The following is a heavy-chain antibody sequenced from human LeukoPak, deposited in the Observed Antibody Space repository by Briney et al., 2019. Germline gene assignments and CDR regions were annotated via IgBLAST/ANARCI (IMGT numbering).Heavy chain of an antibody. Sequence: GGSLRLSCAVSGFTVSSNYMSWVRQAPGKRLEWVTGIYSGGSTYYADSVKGRFTISRDNSKNTVYLQMNSLRAEDTAVYYFSKHRPEYDILTGYRYYYGMDVWGQGTTVTVSS. CDR2: IYSGGST. D-gene: IGHD3-9*01. J-gene: IGHJ6*02. CDR3: SKHRPEYDILTGYRYYYGMDV. V-gene: IGHV3-66*01. CDR1: GFTVSSNY.